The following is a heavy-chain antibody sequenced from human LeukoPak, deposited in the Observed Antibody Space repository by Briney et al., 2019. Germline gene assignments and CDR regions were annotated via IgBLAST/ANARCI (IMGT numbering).Heavy chain of an antibody. CDR2: INPSGGST. J-gene: IGHJ4*02. CDR3: AREGGEGFGEPVDSFDY. CDR1: GYTFTIYY. D-gene: IGHD3-10*01. Sequence: AAVTVSFRASGYTFTIYYIHWVGQAPRQGVEWMGIINPSGGSTSYAQKFQGRVTMTRDTSTSTVYMELSSLRSEDTAVYYCAREGGEGFGEPVDSFDYWGQGTLVTVSS. V-gene: IGHV1-46*01.